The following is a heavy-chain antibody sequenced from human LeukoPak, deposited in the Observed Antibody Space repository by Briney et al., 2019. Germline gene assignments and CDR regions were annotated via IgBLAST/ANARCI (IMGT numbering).Heavy chain of an antibody. Sequence: SVYYGGWSSKPPGKGLEWIGSIYHSGSTYYNPSLKSRVTISVDTSKNQFSLKLSSVTAADTAVYYCARGPRSSNWNYYYYYGMDVWGKGTTVTVSS. CDR2: IYHSGST. J-gene: IGHJ6*04. CDR1: SVYY. D-gene: IGHD1-1*01. CDR3: ARGPRSSNWNYYYYYGMDV. V-gene: IGHV4-38-2*01.